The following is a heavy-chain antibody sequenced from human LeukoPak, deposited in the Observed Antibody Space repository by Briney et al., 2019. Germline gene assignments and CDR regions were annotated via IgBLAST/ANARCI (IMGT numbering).Heavy chain of an antibody. CDR2: IYTSGST. V-gene: IGHV4-61*02. CDR3: ASNDLGLTDYYMDV. J-gene: IGHJ6*03. CDR1: GGSISSGSYY. D-gene: IGHD4/OR15-4a*01. Sequence: SETLSLTCTVSGGSISSGSYYWSWIRQPAGKGLEWIGRIYTSGSTNYNPSLKSRVTISVDTSKNQFSLKLSSVTAADTAVYYCASNDLGLTDYYMDVWGKGTTVTVSS.